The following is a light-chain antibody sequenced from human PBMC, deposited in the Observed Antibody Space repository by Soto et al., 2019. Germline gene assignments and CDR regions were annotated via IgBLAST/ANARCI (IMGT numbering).Light chain of an antibody. V-gene: IGKV3-11*01. CDR2: YTS. J-gene: IGKJ4*01. CDR1: QSVSSY. Sequence: EIVLTQSPATLSLSPGERATLSCRASQSVSSYLAWYQQKPGQAPSLLIYYTSNRATGIPARFSGSGSGTDVTLTISSLEPEDFAVYYCQQRSNLPLTFGGGTKVEIK. CDR3: QQRSNLPLT.